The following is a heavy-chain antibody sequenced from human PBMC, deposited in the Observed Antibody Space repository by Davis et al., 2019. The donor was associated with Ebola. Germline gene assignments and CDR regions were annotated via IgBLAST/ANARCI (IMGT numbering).Heavy chain of an antibody. Sequence: GESLKISCKGSGYSFTSYWIVWVRPMPGKGLEWMGIIYPGDSDTRYSPSFQGQVTISADKSISTAYLQWSSLKASDTAMYYCARLRVATSYYYYGMDVWGQGTTVTVSS. J-gene: IGHJ6*02. D-gene: IGHD5-12*01. CDR3: ARLRVATSYYYYGMDV. CDR2: IYPGDSDT. CDR1: GYSFTSYW. V-gene: IGHV5-51*01.